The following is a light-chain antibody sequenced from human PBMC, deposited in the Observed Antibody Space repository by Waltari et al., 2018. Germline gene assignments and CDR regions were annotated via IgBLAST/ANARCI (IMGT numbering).Light chain of an antibody. J-gene: IGKJ3*01. CDR3: QQYNHWPPVFT. CDR2: GAS. V-gene: IGKV3-15*01. Sequence: EIVLTQSPATLSVSPGERATLSCSASQSVKTNLAWYQQKPGQAPTLLIYGASNRATGVPARFSGSGSGTDFTLTISSLQSEDFALYYCQQYNHWPPVFTFGPGTKLDIK. CDR1: QSVKTN.